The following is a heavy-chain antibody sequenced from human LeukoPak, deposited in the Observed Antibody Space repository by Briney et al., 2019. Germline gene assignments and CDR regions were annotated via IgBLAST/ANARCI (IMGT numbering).Heavy chain of an antibody. Sequence: GGSLRLSCAASGFTFNNYVMNWVRQAPGKGLEWVSGISDSGGSTYYADSVKGRFTISRDNAKNSLYLQMNSLRAEDTAVYYCARDPSGSYYVDYWGQGTLVTVSS. CDR2: ISDSGGST. V-gene: IGHV3-23*01. D-gene: IGHD1-26*01. CDR3: ARDPSGSYYVDY. CDR1: GFTFNNYV. J-gene: IGHJ4*02.